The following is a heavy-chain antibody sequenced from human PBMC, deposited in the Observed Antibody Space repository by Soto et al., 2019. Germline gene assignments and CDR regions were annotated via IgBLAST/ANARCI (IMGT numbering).Heavy chain of an antibody. D-gene: IGHD2-21*01. J-gene: IGHJ5*02. CDR2: SSAYNGNT. V-gene: IGHV1-18*04. CDR3: ARDRSPYIVPKPHATVENCFDA. Sequence: GASVEGSSEPSGHNYTSCGIICVRQAPGPGLDWKGLSSAYNGNTNHAQKLQGRCTMTTDTSTSTAYMELRSLRSDDTAVYYCARDRSPYIVPKPHATVENCFDAWGQGNLGTFSS. CDR1: GHNYTSCG.